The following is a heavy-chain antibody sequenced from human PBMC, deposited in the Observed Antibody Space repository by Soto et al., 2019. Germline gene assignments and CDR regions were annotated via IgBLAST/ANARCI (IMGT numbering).Heavy chain of an antibody. CDR3: ARVRDTYYDFWSGPSNWFDP. Sequence: ASVKVSCKASGYTFTSYGISWVRQAPGQGLEWMGWISAYNGNTNYAQKLQGRVTMTTDTSTSTAYMELRSLRSDDTAVYYCARVRDTYYDFWSGPSNWFDPWGQGTLVTVSS. V-gene: IGHV1-18*01. CDR2: ISAYNGNT. CDR1: GYTFTSYG. J-gene: IGHJ5*02. D-gene: IGHD3-3*01.